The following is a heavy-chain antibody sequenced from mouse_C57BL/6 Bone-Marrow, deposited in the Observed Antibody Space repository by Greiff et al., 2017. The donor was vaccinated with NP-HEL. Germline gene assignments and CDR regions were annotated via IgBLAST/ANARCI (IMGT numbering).Heavy chain of an antibody. V-gene: IGHV1-15*01. Sequence: VQVVESGAELVRPGASVTLSCKASGYTFTDYEMHWVKQTPVHGLEWIGAIDPETGGTAYNQKFKGKAILTADKSSSTAYMELRSLTSEDSAVYYCTSYYYGSRDYWGQGTTLTVSS. J-gene: IGHJ2*01. D-gene: IGHD1-1*01. CDR1: GYTFTDYE. CDR2: IDPETGGT. CDR3: TSYYYGSRDY.